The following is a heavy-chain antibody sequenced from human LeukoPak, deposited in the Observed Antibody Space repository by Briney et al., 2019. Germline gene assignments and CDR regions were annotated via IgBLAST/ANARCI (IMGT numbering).Heavy chain of an antibody. CDR1: GFTFRSYW. V-gene: IGHV3-74*01. Sequence: GGSLRLSCAASGFTFRSYWMHWVRQAPGKGLVWVPRINTDGRTTNYADSVKGRFTISRDNAKNTLYLQMDSLRAEDTAVYYCARGPSFSYYYYYMDVWGKGTTATVSS. CDR3: ARGPSFSYYYYYMDV. J-gene: IGHJ6*03. D-gene: IGHD3-16*02. CDR2: INTDGRTT.